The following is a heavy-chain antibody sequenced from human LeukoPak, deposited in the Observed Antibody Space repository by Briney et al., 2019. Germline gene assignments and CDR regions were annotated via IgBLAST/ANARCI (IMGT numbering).Heavy chain of an antibody. CDR3: ARDYDILTGYHFDY. CDR2: INHSGST. Sequence: PSETLSLTCAVYGGSFSGYYWSWIRQPPGKGLEWIGEINHSGSTNYNPSLKSRVTISVDTSKNQFSLKLSSVTAADTAVYYCARDYDILTGYHFDYWGQGTLVTVSS. CDR1: GGSFSGYY. V-gene: IGHV4-34*01. J-gene: IGHJ4*02. D-gene: IGHD3-9*01.